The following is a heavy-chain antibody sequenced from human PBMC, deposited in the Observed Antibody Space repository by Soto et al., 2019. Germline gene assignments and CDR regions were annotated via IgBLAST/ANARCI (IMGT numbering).Heavy chain of an antibody. CDR2: MNPNSGNT. J-gene: IGHJ5*02. D-gene: IGHD4-17*01. Sequence: QVQLVQSGAEVKKPGASVKVSCKASGYTFTSYDINWVRQATGQGLEWMGWMNPNSGNTGYTQKFQGRVTMTRNTSINTAYMELSSLRSDDTAVHYCARGDGEYDWRFDPWGQGTLVTVSS. CDR1: GYTFTSYD. CDR3: ARGDGEYDWRFDP. V-gene: IGHV1-8*01.